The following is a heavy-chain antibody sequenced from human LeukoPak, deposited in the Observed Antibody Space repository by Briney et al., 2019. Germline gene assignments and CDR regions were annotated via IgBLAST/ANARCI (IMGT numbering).Heavy chain of an antibody. D-gene: IGHD2-15*01. CDR3: ARERCSGGSCYSSNWFDP. V-gene: IGHV3-33*01. CDR1: GFTFSSYG. J-gene: IGHJ5*02. CDR2: IWYGGSNK. Sequence: GGSLRLSCAASGFTFSSYGMHWVRQAPGKGLEWVAVIWYGGSNKYYADSVKGRFTISRDNSKNTLYLQTNSLRAEDTAVYYCARERCSGGSCYSSNWFDPWGQGTLVTVSS.